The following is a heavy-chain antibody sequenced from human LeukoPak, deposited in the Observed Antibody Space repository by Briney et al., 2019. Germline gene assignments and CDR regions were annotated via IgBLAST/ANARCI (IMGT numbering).Heavy chain of an antibody. CDR1: GGSISSSSYY. V-gene: IGHV4-39*01. CDR2: IYYSGST. Sequence: SSETLSLTCTVSGGSISSSSYYWGWIRQPPGKGLEWIGSIYYSGSTYYNPSLKSRVTISVDTSKNQFSLKLSSVTAADTAVYYCAITYYYDSSGYYLRPTTLDFDYWGQGTLVTVSS. D-gene: IGHD3-22*01. J-gene: IGHJ4*02. CDR3: AITYYYDSSGYYLRPTTLDFDY.